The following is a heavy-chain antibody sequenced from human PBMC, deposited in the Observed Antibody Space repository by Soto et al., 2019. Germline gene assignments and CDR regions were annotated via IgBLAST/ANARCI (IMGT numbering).Heavy chain of an antibody. CDR3: ARTQGSGWRFNALDF. Sequence: QVVLVQSGAEVKNPGSSVKVSCKASGGTFGRNAINWVRQAPGQGFEWMGGIIPMFDTSNHAQKFRDRIMITADESTNTAYLELKDLRSEDTAIYYCARTQGSGWRFNALDFWGQGTMVTVSS. J-gene: IGHJ3*01. D-gene: IGHD6-19*01. CDR2: IIPMFDTS. V-gene: IGHV1-69*01. CDR1: GGTFGRNA.